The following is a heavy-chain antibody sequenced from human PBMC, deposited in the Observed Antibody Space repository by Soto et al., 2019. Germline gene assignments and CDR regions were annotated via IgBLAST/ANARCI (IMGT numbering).Heavy chain of an antibody. CDR1: GYTFTGYY. J-gene: IGHJ4*02. D-gene: IGHD4-4*01. V-gene: IGHV1-2*04. CDR3: ARAPSHDYSNYEWFYYFDY. CDR2: INPNSGGT. Sequence: GASVKVSCKASGYTFTGYYMHWVRQAPGQGLEWMGWINPNSGGTNYAQKFQGWVTMTRDTSISTAYMELSRLRSDDTAVYYCARAPSHDYSNYEWFYYFDYWGQGTLVTVSS.